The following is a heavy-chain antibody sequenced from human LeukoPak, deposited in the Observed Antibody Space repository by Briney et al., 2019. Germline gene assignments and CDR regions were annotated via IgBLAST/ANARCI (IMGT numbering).Heavy chain of an antibody. CDR1: GFTFSTYA. V-gene: IGHV3-23*01. CDR3: ADGLVATTLFRY. Sequence: GGSLRLSCAASGFTFSTYAMSWVRQAPGKGLEWVSAISGSAVSTYYADSVKGRFTISRDNSKNTLYLQMNSLRAEDTAVYYCADGLVATTLFRYWGQGTLVTVSS. D-gene: IGHD2-15*01. J-gene: IGHJ4*02. CDR2: ISGSAVST.